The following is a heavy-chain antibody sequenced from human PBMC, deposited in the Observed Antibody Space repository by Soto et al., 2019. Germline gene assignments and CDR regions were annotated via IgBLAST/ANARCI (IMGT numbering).Heavy chain of an antibody. CDR1: GDSVSSNSAA. CDR3: VRDSSSWHGWGANWFDP. J-gene: IGHJ5*02. D-gene: IGHD6-13*01. V-gene: IGHV6-1*01. CDR2: TYYRSKWYN. Sequence: SQTLSLTCAISGDSVSSNSAAWNWIRQSPSRGLEWLGRTYYRSKWYNDYAVSVKSRITINPDTSKNQFSLQLNSVTPEDTAVYYCVRDSSSWHGWGANWFDPWGQGTLVTVSS.